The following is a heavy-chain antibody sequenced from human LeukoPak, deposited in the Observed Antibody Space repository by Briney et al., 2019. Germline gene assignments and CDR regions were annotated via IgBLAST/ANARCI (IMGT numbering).Heavy chain of an antibody. V-gene: IGHV1-46*01. CDR1: GYTFTSYY. Sequence: ASMKVSCKASGYTFTSYYMHWVRQAPGQGLEWMGIINPSGGSTSYAQKFQGRVTMTRDTSTSTVYMELSSLRSEDTAVYYCARVGYSYYGMDVWGQGTTVTVSS. CDR2: INPSGGST. CDR3: ARVGYSYYGMDV. J-gene: IGHJ6*02. D-gene: IGHD6-13*01.